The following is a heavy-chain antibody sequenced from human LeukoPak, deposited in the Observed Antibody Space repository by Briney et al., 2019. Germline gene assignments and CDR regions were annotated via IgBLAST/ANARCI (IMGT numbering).Heavy chain of an antibody. CDR3: AKEKWFGELIY. J-gene: IGHJ4*02. Sequence: GGSLRLSCAASGFTFSSYAMSWVRQAPGKGLEWVSLISGSGGTTYYADSVKGRFTISRDNSKNTLYLQMNSLRAEDTAVYYCAKEKWFGELIYWGQGTLVTVSS. CDR1: GFTFSSYA. D-gene: IGHD3-10*01. V-gene: IGHV3-23*01. CDR2: ISGSGGTT.